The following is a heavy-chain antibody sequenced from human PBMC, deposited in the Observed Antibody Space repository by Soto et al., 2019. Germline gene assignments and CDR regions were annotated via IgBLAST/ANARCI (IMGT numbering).Heavy chain of an antibody. D-gene: IGHD6-19*01. Sequence: GESLKISCKGSGFSFTTYWIAWVRQMPGKGLEWMGIIYPGDSDTRYSPSFQGQVTISADKSISTAYLQWSSLKASDTAMYYCARPWPYSSGWLRDAFDIWGQGTMVTVSS. J-gene: IGHJ3*02. CDR1: GFSFTTYW. V-gene: IGHV5-51*01. CDR3: ARPWPYSSGWLRDAFDI. CDR2: IYPGDSDT.